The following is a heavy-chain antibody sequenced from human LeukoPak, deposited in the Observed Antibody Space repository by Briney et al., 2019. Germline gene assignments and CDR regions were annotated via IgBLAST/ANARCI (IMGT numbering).Heavy chain of an antibody. Sequence: SETLSLTCAVSGDSISSTNWWSWVRQPPGKGLEWIGEVYHSGSFNYNPSLKSRVTISVGKSKTQFSLKLSSVTAADTAMYYCVRQRITMNRAFDIWGQGTMVTVSS. D-gene: IGHD3-22*01. J-gene: IGHJ3*02. CDR2: VYHSGSF. CDR1: GDSISSTNW. CDR3: VRQRITMNRAFDI. V-gene: IGHV4-4*02.